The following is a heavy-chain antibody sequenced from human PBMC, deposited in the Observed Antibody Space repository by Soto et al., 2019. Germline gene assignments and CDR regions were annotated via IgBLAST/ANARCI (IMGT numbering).Heavy chain of an antibody. D-gene: IGHD1-26*01. CDR1: GGSISSSSYY. CDR3: ARHILWEKSVFDY. V-gene: IGHV4-39*01. Sequence: PSETLSLTCTVSGGSISSSSYYWGWIRQPPGKGLEWIGSIYYSGSTYYNPSLKSRVTISVDTSKNQFSLKLSSVTAADTAVYYCARHILWEKSVFDYWGQGTLVTVSS. CDR2: IYYSGST. J-gene: IGHJ4*02.